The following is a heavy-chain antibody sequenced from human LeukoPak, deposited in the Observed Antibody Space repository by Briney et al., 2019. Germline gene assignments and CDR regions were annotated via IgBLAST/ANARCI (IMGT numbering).Heavy chain of an antibody. Sequence: GASVKVSCKASGYSFFSYGISWVRQDPGQGLERMGWISGYNGNTKYAQKFQGRFTMTTDTSTSTAYMELRSLRSDDTAMYYCARDFWAYDSSTSFDYWGQGTLVTVSS. V-gene: IGHV1-18*01. J-gene: IGHJ4*02. D-gene: IGHD3-22*01. CDR2: ISGYNGNT. CDR1: GYSFFSYG. CDR3: ARDFWAYDSSTSFDY.